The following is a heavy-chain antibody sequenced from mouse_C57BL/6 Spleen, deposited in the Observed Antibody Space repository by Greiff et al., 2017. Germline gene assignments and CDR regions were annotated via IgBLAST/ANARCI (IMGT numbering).Heavy chain of an antibody. J-gene: IGHJ1*03. Sequence: QVQLKQSGPELVKPGASVKISCKASGYAFSSSWMNWVKQRPGKGLEWIGRIYPGDGDTNYNGKFKGKATLTADKSSSTAYMQLSSLTSEDSAVYFCARSVTGYWYFDVWGTGTTVTVSS. V-gene: IGHV1-82*01. CDR2: IYPGDGDT. CDR1: GYAFSSSW. D-gene: IGHD2-13*01. CDR3: ARSVTGYWYFDV.